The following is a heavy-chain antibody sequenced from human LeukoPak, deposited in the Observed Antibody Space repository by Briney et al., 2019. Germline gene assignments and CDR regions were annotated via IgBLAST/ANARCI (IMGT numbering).Heavy chain of an antibody. J-gene: IGHJ6*03. Sequence: GASVKVSCKASGGTFSSYAISWVRQAPGQGLEWMGGFDPEDGETIYAQKFQGRVTMTEDTSTDTAYMELSSLRSDDTAVYFCARGVGGLGNMDVWGEGTTVIVSS. V-gene: IGHV1-24*01. CDR2: FDPEDGET. CDR3: ARGVGGLGNMDV. D-gene: IGHD3-16*01. CDR1: GGTFSSYA.